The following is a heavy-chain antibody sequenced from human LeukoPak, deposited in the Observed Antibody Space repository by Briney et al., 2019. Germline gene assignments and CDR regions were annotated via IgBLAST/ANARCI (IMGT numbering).Heavy chain of an antibody. D-gene: IGHD3-10*01. CDR2: IKQDGSDI. CDR1: GFNFNSYW. J-gene: IGHJ4*02. V-gene: IGHV3-7*04. CDR3: ARARYGSGGYFFDF. Sequence: GGALRLSCAASGFNFNSYWMSWVRQAPGKGLECVANIKQDGSDIYFVDSVKGRFTISRDNAKNSLYLQMNSLRGEDTAVYYCARARYGSGGYFFDFWGQGTLVTVSS.